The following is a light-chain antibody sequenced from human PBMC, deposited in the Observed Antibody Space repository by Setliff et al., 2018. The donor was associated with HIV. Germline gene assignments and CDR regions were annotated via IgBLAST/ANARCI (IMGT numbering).Light chain of an antibody. Sequence: QSALTQPASVSGSPGQSITTSCTGTSSDVGGYNYVSWYQQHPGKAPKLIIYEVRNRPSGVSNRFSGSKSGNTASLTISGLQAEDEADYYCSSYAITNTLPFGTGTKV. V-gene: IGLV2-14*01. CDR2: EVR. J-gene: IGLJ1*01. CDR1: SSDVGGYNY. CDR3: SSYAITNTLP.